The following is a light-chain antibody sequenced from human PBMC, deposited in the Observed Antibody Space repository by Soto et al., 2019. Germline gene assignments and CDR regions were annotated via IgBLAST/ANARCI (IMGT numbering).Light chain of an antibody. J-gene: IGKJ1*01. CDR2: GAS. CDR3: QQYGSSPRT. CDR1: QSVSNNY. V-gene: IGKV3-20*01. Sequence: EIVLAPYTGPLSLSPGERATLSCRASQSVSNNYLAWYQQKPGQAPRLLIYGASNRATGIPDRFTGSGSGTDFTLTISRLEPEDFAVYYCQQYGSSPRTFGQGTKVDI.